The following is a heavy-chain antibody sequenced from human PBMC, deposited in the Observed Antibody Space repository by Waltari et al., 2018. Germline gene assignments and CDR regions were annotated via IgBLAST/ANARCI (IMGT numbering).Heavy chain of an antibody. CDR1: GSTSTSYP. J-gene: IGHJ4*02. V-gene: IGHV1-3*01. CDR3: ARDVDMVFDY. CDR2: INAGNGNT. D-gene: IGHD3-10*01. Sequence: QVQLVQSGAEGKKPGASVKVSCKASGSTSTSYPLHWWRQAPGQSLWWMGWINAGNGNTKYSQKFQGRVTITRDTSASTAYMELSSLRSEDTAVYYCARDVDMVFDYWGQGTLVTVSS.